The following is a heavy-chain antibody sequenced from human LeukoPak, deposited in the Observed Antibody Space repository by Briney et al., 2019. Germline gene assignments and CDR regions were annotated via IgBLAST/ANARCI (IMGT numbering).Heavy chain of an antibody. Sequence: PGGSLRLSCAASGFTFSTYAIHWVRQAPGKGLEWVAVISYDGSNKYYADSVKGRFTISRDNSKNTLYLQMNSLRAEDTAVYYCASSGADPALKYSSSWMPFDYWGQGTLVTVSS. J-gene: IGHJ4*02. D-gene: IGHD6-13*01. V-gene: IGHV3-30-3*01. CDR3: ASSGADPALKYSSSWMPFDY. CDR1: GFTFSTYA. CDR2: ISYDGSNK.